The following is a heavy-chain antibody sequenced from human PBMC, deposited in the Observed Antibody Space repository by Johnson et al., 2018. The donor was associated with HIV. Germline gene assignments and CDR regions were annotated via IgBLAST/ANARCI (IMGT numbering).Heavy chain of an antibody. J-gene: IGHJ3*02. CDR1: GFSFSNYG. CDR3: AKAWEMALGAFDI. V-gene: IGHV3-30*18. CDR2: ISYDGSNK. D-gene: IGHD5-24*01. Sequence: QVQLVESGGGVVQPGRSLRLSCAASGFSFSNYGMHWVRQAPGKGLEWVVVISYDGSNKYYADSVKGRFTISRDHSKNTLYLQMNSLRAEDTAVYYCAKAWEMALGAFDIWGQGTMVTVSS.